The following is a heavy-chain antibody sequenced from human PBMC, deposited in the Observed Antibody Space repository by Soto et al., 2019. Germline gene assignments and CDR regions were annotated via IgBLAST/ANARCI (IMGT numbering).Heavy chain of an antibody. CDR3: TTTPGVDFWSGDIYYYYYYMDV. D-gene: IGHD3-3*01. Sequence: GGSLRLSCAASGFTFSNAWMSWVRQAPGKGLEWVGRIKSKTDGGTTDYAAPVKGRFTISRDDSKNTLYLQMNSLKTEDTAVYYCTTTPGVDFWSGDIYYYYYYMDVWGKGTTVTVSS. V-gene: IGHV3-15*01. J-gene: IGHJ6*03. CDR2: IKSKTDGGTT. CDR1: GFTFSNAW.